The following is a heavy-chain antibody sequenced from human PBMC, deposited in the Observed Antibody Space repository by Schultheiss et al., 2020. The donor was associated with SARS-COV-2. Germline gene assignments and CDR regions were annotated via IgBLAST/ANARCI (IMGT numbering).Heavy chain of an antibody. CDR3: ARGGRVRGVIDDP. V-gene: IGHV1-8*02. Sequence: ASVKVSCKASGYTFTSYGISWVRQAPGQRLEWVGGIIPLFGTANYAQQFQGRVTMTRNTSISTAYMELSSLRSEDTAVYYCARGGRVRGVIDDPWGQGTLVTVSS. D-gene: IGHD3-10*01. J-gene: IGHJ5*02. CDR1: GYTFTSYG. CDR2: IIPLFGTA.